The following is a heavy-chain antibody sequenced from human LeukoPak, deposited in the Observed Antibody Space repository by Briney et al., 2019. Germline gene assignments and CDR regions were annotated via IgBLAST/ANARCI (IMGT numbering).Heavy chain of an antibody. D-gene: IGHD5-18*01. J-gene: IGHJ4*02. V-gene: IGHV3-48*01. CDR3: ARDRRGDSYGPLDS. Sequence: GGSLRLSCAASGFTFSSYSMNWVRQAPGKGLEWVSYISSSSVIYYPDSVKGRFTISRDNAKNSLYLQMNSLTAEDTAVYYCARDRRGDSYGPLDSWGQGTLVTVSS. CDR2: ISSSSVI. CDR1: GFTFSSYS.